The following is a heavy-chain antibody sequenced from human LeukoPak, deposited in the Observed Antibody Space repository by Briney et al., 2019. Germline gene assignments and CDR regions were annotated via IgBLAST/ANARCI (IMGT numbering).Heavy chain of an antibody. CDR2: ISSSGSTI. Sequence: GGSLRFSCAASGFTFSSYEMNWVRQAPGKGLEWVSYISSSGSTIYYADSVKGRFTISRDNAKNSLYLQMNSLRAEDTAVYYCARGSGPPGVTSFDYWGQGTLVTVSS. D-gene: IGHD3-16*01. J-gene: IGHJ4*02. V-gene: IGHV3-48*03. CDR1: GFTFSSYE. CDR3: ARGSGPPGVTSFDY.